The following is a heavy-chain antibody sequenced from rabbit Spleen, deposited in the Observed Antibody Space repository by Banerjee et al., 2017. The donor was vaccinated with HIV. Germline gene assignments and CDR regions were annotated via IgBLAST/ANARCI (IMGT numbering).Heavy chain of an antibody. D-gene: IGHD8-1*01. CDR2: IDTSDGDT. CDR3: ARDAATSFSSYGMDL. Sequence: VESGGGLVQPGASLTLTCTASGVSFSNGYDMCWVRQAPGKGLEWIACIDTSDGDTDYANWPKGRFTISKASSTTVTLQVTSLTAADTATYFCARDAATSFSSYGMDLWGPGTLVTVS. J-gene: IGHJ6*01. CDR1: GVSFSNGYD. V-gene: IGHV1S40*01.